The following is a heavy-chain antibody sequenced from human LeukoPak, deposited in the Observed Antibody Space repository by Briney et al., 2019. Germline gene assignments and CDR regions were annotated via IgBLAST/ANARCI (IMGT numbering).Heavy chain of an antibody. D-gene: IGHD3-16*01. CDR1: GFTFSSYA. CDR2: ISYDGSNK. V-gene: IGHV3-30*04. J-gene: IGHJ4*02. Sequence: GSSLRLSCAASGFTFSSYAMHWVRQAPGKGLEWVAVISYDGSNKYYADSVKGRFTISRDNSKNTLYLQMNSLRAEDTAVYYCARGEGGVVGYFFDYWGQGTLVTVSS. CDR3: ARGEGGVVGYFFDY.